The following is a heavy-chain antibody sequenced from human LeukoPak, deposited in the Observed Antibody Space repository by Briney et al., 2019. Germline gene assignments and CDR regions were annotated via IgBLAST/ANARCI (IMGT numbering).Heavy chain of an antibody. CDR2: ISAYNGNT. Sequence: GASVKVSCKASGYTFTSYGISWVRQAPGQGLEWMGWISAYNGNTNYPQKLQGRVTMTTDTSTSTAYMELRSLRSDDTAVYYCATHRGYCSSTSCQNELELDYWGQGTLVTVSS. D-gene: IGHD2-2*03. CDR1: GYTFTSYG. CDR3: ATHRGYCSSTSCQNELELDY. V-gene: IGHV1-18*01. J-gene: IGHJ4*02.